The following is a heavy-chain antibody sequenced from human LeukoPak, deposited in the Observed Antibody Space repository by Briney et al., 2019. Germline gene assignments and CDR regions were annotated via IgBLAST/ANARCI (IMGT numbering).Heavy chain of an antibody. D-gene: IGHD3-22*01. Sequence: GGSLRLSGPASGFTFSSYAMSWFRQAPGKGLEWVSGISGSGDNTYYADSVKGRFTISRDNSKNTLYVQVNSLGTEDTAAYYCAKGSYYDSSGSFYFDYWGQGTLVTVSS. J-gene: IGHJ4*02. CDR3: AKGSYYDSSGSFYFDY. V-gene: IGHV3-23*01. CDR1: GFTFSSYA. CDR2: ISGSGDNT.